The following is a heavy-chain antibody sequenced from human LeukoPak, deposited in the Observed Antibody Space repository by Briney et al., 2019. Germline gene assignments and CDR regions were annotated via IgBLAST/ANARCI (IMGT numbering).Heavy chain of an antibody. J-gene: IGHJ6*02. V-gene: IGHV1-69*04. CDR2: IIPIFGIA. Sequence: SVKVSCKASGGTFSSYAISWVRQAPGHGLEWMGRIIPIFGIANYAQKFQGRVTITADKSTSTAYMELSSLRSEDTAVYYCARGGQQLVRDYYYYGMDVWGQGTTVTVSS. CDR3: ARGGQQLVRDYYYYGMDV. D-gene: IGHD6-13*01. CDR1: GGTFSSYA.